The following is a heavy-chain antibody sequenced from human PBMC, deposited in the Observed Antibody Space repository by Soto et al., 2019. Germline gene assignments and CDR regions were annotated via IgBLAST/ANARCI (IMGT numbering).Heavy chain of an antibody. D-gene: IGHD3-10*01. V-gene: IGHV3-7*05. CDR2: IKTDGSEK. J-gene: IGHJ4*02. CDR1: GFTFSDNW. CDR3: ATSMGRGGNDY. Sequence: EVQLVESGGGLVQPGGSLRLSCAASGFTFSDNWMSWVRQAPGKGLECVANIKTDGSEKYYVDPEKGRFTISRDNAKNSLYLQMNSLRAEDTAVYYCATSMGRGGNDYWGQGTLVAVSS.